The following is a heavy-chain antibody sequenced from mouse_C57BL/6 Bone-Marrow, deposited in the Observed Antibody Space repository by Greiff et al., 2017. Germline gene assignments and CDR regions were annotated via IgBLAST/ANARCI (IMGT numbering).Heavy chain of an antibody. CDR1: GYTFTSYG. Sequence: QVQLQQSGAELARPGASVKLSCKASGYTFTSYGISWVKQSTGQGLEWIGEIYPRSGNTYYNEKFKGKATLTADKSSSTAYMELRSLTSEDSAVYFCARAWGPAWFAYWGQGTLVTVSA. CDR3: ARAWGPAWFAY. D-gene: IGHD4-1*01. J-gene: IGHJ3*01. CDR2: IYPRSGNT. V-gene: IGHV1-81*01.